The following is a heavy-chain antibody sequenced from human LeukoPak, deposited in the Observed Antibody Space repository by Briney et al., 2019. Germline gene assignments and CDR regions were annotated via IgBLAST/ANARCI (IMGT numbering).Heavy chain of an antibody. J-gene: IGHJ6*02. CDR3: TRHEGGYDILTGYYSGGMDV. CDR2: IYYSGST. V-gene: IGHV4-39*01. Sequence: SETLSLTCTVSGGSISSSSYYWGWIRQSPGKGLEWIGSIYYSGSTYYNPSLKSRVTISVDTSKNQFSLKLSSVTAADTAVYYCTRHEGGYDILTGYYSGGMDVWGRGTTVTVSS. CDR1: GGSISSSSYY. D-gene: IGHD3-9*01.